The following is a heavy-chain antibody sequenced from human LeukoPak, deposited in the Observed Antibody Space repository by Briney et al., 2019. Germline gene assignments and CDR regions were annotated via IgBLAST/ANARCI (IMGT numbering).Heavy chain of an antibody. CDR1: GFTFTSYA. CDR3: AKDRGSYSDY. Sequence: GGSLRLSCAVSGFTFTSYAMSWVRQAPGKGLEWVSAISGSGVTTYYADSVKGRFTISRDNSKSTLYLQMNSLRAEDTAVYYCAKDRGSYSDYWGQGTLVTVSS. D-gene: IGHD1-26*01. CDR2: ISGSGVTT. J-gene: IGHJ4*02. V-gene: IGHV3-23*01.